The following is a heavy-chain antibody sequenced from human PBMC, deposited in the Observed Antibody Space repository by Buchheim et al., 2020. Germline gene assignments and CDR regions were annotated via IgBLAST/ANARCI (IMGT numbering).Heavy chain of an antibody. J-gene: IGHJ4*02. CDR2: ISYDGSNK. Sequence: QVQLVESGGGVVQPGRSLRLSCAASGFTFSSYAMLWVRQAPGKGLEWVAVISYDGSNKYYADSVKGRFTISRDNSKNTLYLQMNSLRAEDTAVYYCARGEHGVYYFDYWGQGTL. V-gene: IGHV3-30*04. CDR3: ARGEHGVYYFDY. CDR1: GFTFSSYA. D-gene: IGHD1/OR15-1a*01.